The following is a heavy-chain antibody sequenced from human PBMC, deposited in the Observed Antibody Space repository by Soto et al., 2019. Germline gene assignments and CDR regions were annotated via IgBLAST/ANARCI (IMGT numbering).Heavy chain of an antibody. V-gene: IGHV1-18*04. CDR1: GYTFTSYG. D-gene: IGHD5-18*01. CDR2: ISAYNGNT. Sequence: GASVKVSCKASGYTFTSYGISWVRQAPGQGLEWMGWISAYNGNTNYAQKLQGRVTMTTDTSTSTAYMELRSLRSDDTAVYYCAREEVDTAMETCYYYGMDVWGQGTTVTVSS. J-gene: IGHJ6*02. CDR3: AREEVDTAMETCYYYGMDV.